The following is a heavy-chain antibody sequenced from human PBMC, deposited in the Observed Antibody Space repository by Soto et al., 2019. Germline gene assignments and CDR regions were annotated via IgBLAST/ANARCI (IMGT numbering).Heavy chain of an antibody. V-gene: IGHV4-59*01. CDR1: GGSISTYY. D-gene: IGHD1-1*01. J-gene: IGHJ4*02. CDR3: ARDDSASYKY. CDR2: IYHSGTT. Sequence: SETLSLTCTISGGSISTYYWNWIRQPPGKGLEWIGYIYHSGTTSYSPSLKSRVTMSVDTSKNEFSLKLTSVTPADTAVYYCARDDSASYKYWGQGKLVTVSS.